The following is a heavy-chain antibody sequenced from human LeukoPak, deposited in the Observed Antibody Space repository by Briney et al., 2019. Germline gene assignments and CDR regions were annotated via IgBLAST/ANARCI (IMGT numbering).Heavy chain of an antibody. CDR2: IWYDGSNK. CDR3: ARAMGQWLVHPSRGMDV. CDR1: GFTFSSYG. Sequence: PGRSLRLSCVASGFTFSSYGMHWVRQAPGKGLEWVAVIWYDGSNKYYADSVKGRFTISRDNSKNTLYLQMNSLRAEDTAVYYCARAMGQWLVHPSRGMDVWGQGTTVTVSS. J-gene: IGHJ6*02. V-gene: IGHV3-33*01. D-gene: IGHD6-19*01.